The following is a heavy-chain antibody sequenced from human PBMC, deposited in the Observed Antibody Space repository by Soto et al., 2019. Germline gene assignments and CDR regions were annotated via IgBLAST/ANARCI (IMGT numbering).Heavy chain of an antibody. V-gene: IGHV3-11*06. CDR2: ISSSSSYT. CDR1: GFTFSDYY. Sequence: PGGSLRLSCAASGFTFSDYYMSWIRQAPGKGLEWVSYISSSSSYTNYADSVKGRFTISRDNAKNSLYLQMNSLRAEDTAVYYCARDNYDSSGYYDYWGQGTLVTVSS. CDR3: ARDNYDSSGYYDY. D-gene: IGHD3-22*01. J-gene: IGHJ4*02.